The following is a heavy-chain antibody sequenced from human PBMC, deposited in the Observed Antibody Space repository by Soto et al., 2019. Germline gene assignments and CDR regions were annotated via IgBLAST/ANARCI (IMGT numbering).Heavy chain of an antibody. V-gene: IGHV4-59*12. CDR3: ARGHSNWGFDFDY. CDR2: IYYNGNT. D-gene: IGHD7-27*01. Sequence: PSETLSLTCSVSGGSISDNYWSWIRQPPGKGLEWIGYIYYNGNTNYEPSLKSRVAISADTSKNQFSLQLSSVTAADTAVYYCARGHSNWGFDFDYWGQGTLVTVSS. J-gene: IGHJ4*02. CDR1: GGSISDNY.